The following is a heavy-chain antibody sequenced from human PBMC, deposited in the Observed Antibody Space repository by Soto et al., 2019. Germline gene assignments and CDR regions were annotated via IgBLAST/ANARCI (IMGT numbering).Heavy chain of an antibody. J-gene: IGHJ6*02. CDR3: ATPGELEQRGDYYYGMDV. CDR2: IIPIFGTA. Sequence: GASVKVSCKASGGTFSSYAISWVRQAPGQGLEWMGGIIPIFGTANYAQKFQGRVTITADESMSTAYMELSSLRSEDTAVYYCATPGELEQRGDYYYGMDVWGQGTTVTVSS. CDR1: GGTFSSYA. D-gene: IGHD1-1*01. V-gene: IGHV1-69*13.